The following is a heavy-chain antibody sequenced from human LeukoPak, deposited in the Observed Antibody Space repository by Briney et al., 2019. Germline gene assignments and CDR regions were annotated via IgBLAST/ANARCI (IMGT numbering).Heavy chain of an antibody. Sequence: SVKVSCKASGYTFTSYYMHWVRQAPGQGLEWMGRIIPIFGIANYAQKFQGRVTITADKSTSTAYMELSSLRSEDTAVYYCARDGAVAVPHFDYWGQGTLVTVSS. CDR3: ARDGAVAVPHFDY. J-gene: IGHJ4*02. CDR2: IIPIFGIA. CDR1: GYTFTSYY. D-gene: IGHD6-19*01. V-gene: IGHV1-69*04.